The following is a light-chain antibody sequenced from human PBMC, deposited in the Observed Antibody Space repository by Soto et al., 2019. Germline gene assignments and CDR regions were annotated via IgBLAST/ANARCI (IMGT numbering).Light chain of an antibody. CDR2: GAS. CDR3: QQYGSSPRCT. J-gene: IGKJ3*01. CDR1: QSVSSSY. V-gene: IGKV3-20*01. Sequence: EIVLTQSPGTLSLSPGERATLSCRASQSVSSSYLAWYQQKPGQAPRLLIYGASSRATGIPDRFSGSGSGTDFTLTISRLEPEDFAVYYGQQYGSSPRCTFGPGTKVDIK.